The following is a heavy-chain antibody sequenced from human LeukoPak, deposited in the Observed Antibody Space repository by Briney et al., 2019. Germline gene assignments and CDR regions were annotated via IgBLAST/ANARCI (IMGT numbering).Heavy chain of an antibody. CDR2: ISGSGGST. CDR3: ARHVAAAGTYPYAFDL. V-gene: IGHV3-23*01. CDR1: GFTFSSYA. D-gene: IGHD6-13*01. Sequence: GGSLRLSCAASGFTFSSYAMSWVRQAPGKGLEWVSTISGSGGSTYYADSVKGRFTISRDNSKNTLYLQMNSLRAEDTAVYYCARHVAAAGTYPYAFDLWGQGTMVTVSS. J-gene: IGHJ3*01.